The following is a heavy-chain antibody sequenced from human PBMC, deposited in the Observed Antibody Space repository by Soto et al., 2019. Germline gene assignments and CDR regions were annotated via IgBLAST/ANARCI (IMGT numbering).Heavy chain of an antibody. CDR3: ARVKQQLVRRRLFDYYYYGMDV. D-gene: IGHD6-13*01. CDR1: GFTFSSYA. Sequence: PGGSLRLSCAASGFTFSSYAMHWVRQAPGKGLEWVAVISYDGSNKYYADSVKGRFTISRANSKNTLYLQMNSLRAEDTAVYYCARVKQQLVRRRLFDYYYYGMDVWGQGTTVTVSS. J-gene: IGHJ6*02. CDR2: ISYDGSNK. V-gene: IGHV3-30-3*01.